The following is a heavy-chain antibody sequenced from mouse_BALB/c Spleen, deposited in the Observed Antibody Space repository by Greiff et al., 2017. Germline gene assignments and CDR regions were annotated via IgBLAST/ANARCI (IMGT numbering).Heavy chain of an antibody. J-gene: IGHJ4*01. Sequence: DVHLVESGGDLVKPGGSLKLSCAASGFTFSSYGMSWVRQTPDKRLEWVATISSGGSYTYYPDSVKGRFTISRDNAKNTLYLQMSSLKSEDTAMYYCARQRGYDGGAMDYWGQGTSVTVSS. CDR3: ARQRGYDGGAMDY. D-gene: IGHD2-14*01. CDR1: GFTFSSYG. V-gene: IGHV5-6*01. CDR2: ISSGGSYT.